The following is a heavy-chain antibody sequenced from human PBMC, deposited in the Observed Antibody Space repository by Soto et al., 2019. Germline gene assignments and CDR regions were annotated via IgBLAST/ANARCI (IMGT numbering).Heavy chain of an antibody. J-gene: IGHJ4*02. Sequence: QVQLVESGGGVVEPGRSLRLSCAASGFTFSSYGMHWVRQAPGKGLEWVAVISYDGSNKYYADSVKGRFTISRDNSKNTLYLQINSLRAEDTAVYYCAKTYGSGSYPFDYWGQGTLVTVSS. CDR3: AKTYGSGSYPFDY. D-gene: IGHD3-10*01. CDR1: GFTFSSYG. CDR2: ISYDGSNK. V-gene: IGHV3-30*18.